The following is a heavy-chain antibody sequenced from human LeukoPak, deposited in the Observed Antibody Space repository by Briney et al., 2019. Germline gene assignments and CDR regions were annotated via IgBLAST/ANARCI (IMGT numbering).Heavy chain of an antibody. J-gene: IGHJ4*02. V-gene: IGHV3-30-3*01. CDR3: AKGMGDTLGDFDY. CDR2: ISYDGSNK. Sequence: QPGGSLRLSCAASGFTFSSYAMHWVRQAPGKGLEWVAVISYDGSNKYYADSVKGRFTISRDNSKSTLFLQMNSLRAEDRAVYYCAKGMGDTLGDFDYWDQGTLVTVSS. CDR1: GFTFSSYA. D-gene: IGHD1-26*01.